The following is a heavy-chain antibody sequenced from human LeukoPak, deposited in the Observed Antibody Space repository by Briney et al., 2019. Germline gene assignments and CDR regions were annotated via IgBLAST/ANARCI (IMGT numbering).Heavy chain of an antibody. D-gene: IGHD6-13*01. CDR3: AKTPQQLVRKAPLDY. CDR1: GFTFSSYG. Sequence: PGGSLRLSCAASGFTFSSYGMHWVRQAPGKGLEWVAFIRYDGSNKYYADSVKGRFTISRDNSKNTLYLQMNSLRAEDTAVYYCAKTPQQLVRKAPLDYWGQGTLVTVSS. V-gene: IGHV3-30*02. J-gene: IGHJ4*02. CDR2: IRYDGSNK.